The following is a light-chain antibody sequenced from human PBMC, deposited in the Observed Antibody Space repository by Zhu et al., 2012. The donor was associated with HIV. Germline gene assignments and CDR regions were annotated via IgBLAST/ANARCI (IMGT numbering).Light chain of an antibody. CDR3: QYYSGSPLYT. J-gene: IGKJ2*01. Sequence: IVLTQSPGTLSLSPGEGATLSCRASQSVSSTYLAWYQQKPGQAPRLLIHDASSRATDIPDRFSGSGSGTDFTLTISRLEPEDFALYYCQYYSGSPLYTFGQGTKLEI. CDR2: DAS. CDR1: QSVSSTY. V-gene: IGKV3-20*01.